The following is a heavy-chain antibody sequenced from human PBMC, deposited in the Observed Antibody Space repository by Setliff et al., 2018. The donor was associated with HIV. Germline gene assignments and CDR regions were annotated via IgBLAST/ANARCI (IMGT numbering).Heavy chain of an antibody. J-gene: IGHJ5*02. CDR2: ISSSGSYI. CDR1: GSSISNYS. V-gene: IGHV3-21*04. D-gene: IGHD1-7*01. Sequence: GGSLRLSCAASGSSISNYSMNWVRQAPGKGLECVSSISSSGSYIYYADSVKGRFTVSRDNAKNSLYLQMSSLRVEDTAFYYCVKAGPRYNWNYPYLDPWGQGTLVTVSS. CDR3: VKAGPRYNWNYPYLDP.